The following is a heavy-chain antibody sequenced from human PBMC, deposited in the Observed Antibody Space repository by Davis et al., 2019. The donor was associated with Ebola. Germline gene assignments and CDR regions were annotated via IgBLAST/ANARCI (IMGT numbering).Heavy chain of an antibody. J-gene: IGHJ5*02. CDR1: GFTFSSYA. CDR3: AKGAYGSGSYYNFARWFDP. D-gene: IGHD3-10*01. V-gene: IGHV3-23*01. Sequence: GGSLRLSCAASGFTFSSYAMSWVRQAPGKGLEWVSAISGSGGSTYYADSVKGRFTISRDNSKNTLYLQMNSLRAEDTAVYYCAKGAYGSGSYYNFARWFDPWGQGTLVTVSS. CDR2: ISGSGGST.